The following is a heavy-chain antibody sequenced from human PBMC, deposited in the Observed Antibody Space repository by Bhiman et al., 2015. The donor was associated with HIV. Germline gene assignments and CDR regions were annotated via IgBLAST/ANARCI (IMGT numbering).Heavy chain of an antibody. CDR2: ISSTSTNI. V-gene: IGHV3-21*01. D-gene: IGHD5-18*01. CDR1: GFTFSYYN. J-gene: IGHJ4*02. CDR3: ARGYTYGHGRHGFDY. Sequence: QLVESGGGLVKPGGSLRLSCAASGFTFSYYNMNWVRQAPGKGLEWVSLISSTSTNIFYADSVKGRFTISRDNAKKSMFLQMNSLRAEDTAVYYCARGYTYGHGRHGFDYWGQGIVVTVSS.